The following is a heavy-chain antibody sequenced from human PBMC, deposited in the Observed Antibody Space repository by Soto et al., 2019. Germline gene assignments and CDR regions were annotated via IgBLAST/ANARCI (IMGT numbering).Heavy chain of an antibody. D-gene: IGHD1-1*01. V-gene: IGHV4-34*01. CDR3: ARGSWDDVSGHYYMDV. CDR1: GGSFSGYY. Sequence: SETLSLTCAVYGGSFSGYYWSWIRQPPGKGLEWIGEINHSGSTSYNPSLKSRVTISVDTSKNQFSLQLNSVTPEDTAVYYCARGSWDDVSGHYYMDVWGKGTTVTSP. CDR2: INHSGST. J-gene: IGHJ6*03.